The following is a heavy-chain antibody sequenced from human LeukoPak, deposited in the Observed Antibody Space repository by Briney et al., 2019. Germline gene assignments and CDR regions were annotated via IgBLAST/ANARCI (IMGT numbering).Heavy chain of an antibody. D-gene: IGHD6-19*01. CDR1: GGSISSSNW. CDR2: IYHSGST. J-gene: IGHJ3*02. CDR3: ASTGSSGWGYDAFDI. Sequence: PSGTLSLTCAVSGGSISSSNWWSWVRQPPGKGLEWIGEIYHSGSTNYNPSLKSRVTISVDKSKNQFSLKLSSVTAADTAVYYCASTGSSGWGYDAFDIWGQGTMVTVSS. V-gene: IGHV4-4*02.